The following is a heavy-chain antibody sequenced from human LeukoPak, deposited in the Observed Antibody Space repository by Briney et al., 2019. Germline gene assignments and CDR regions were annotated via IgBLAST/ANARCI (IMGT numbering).Heavy chain of an antibody. CDR1: GGSISSGDYY. V-gene: IGHV4-30-4*01. CDR2: IYYSGST. Sequence: PSETLSLTCTVSGGSISSGDYYWSWIRQPPGKGLEWIGYIYYSGSTYYNPSLKSRVTISVDTSKNQFSLKLSSVTAADTAVYYCARGRIPVAGTKNYFDYWGQGTLVTVSS. D-gene: IGHD6-19*01. J-gene: IGHJ4*02. CDR3: ARGRIPVAGTKNYFDY.